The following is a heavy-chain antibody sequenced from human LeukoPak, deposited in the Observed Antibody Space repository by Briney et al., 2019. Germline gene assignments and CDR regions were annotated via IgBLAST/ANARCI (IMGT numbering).Heavy chain of an antibody. Sequence: PSETLSLTCTVSGGSISSSSYYWGWIRQPPGKGLEWIGSIYYSGSTYYNPSLKSRVTISVDTSKNQFSLKLSSVTAADTAVYYCARASGSGSYLDYWGQGTLVTVSS. CDR3: ARASGSGSYLDY. CDR1: GGSISSSSYY. V-gene: IGHV4-39*07. D-gene: IGHD3-10*01. CDR2: IYYSGST. J-gene: IGHJ4*02.